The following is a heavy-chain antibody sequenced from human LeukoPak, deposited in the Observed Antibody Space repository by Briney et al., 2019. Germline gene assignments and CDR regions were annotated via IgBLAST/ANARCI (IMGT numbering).Heavy chain of an antibody. CDR3: VKAYTTSGTYLEP. V-gene: IGHV3-23*01. Sequence: GGSLRLSCTASGFTFSTYAMGWARQAPGKGLEWVSGIGANGVDTFYADSARGRFTISRDNSKNTVYLQMNSLRAEDTALYYCVKAYTTSGTYLEPWGQGTLVTVSS. D-gene: IGHD1-26*01. CDR1: GFTFSTYA. CDR2: IGANGVDT. J-gene: IGHJ4*02.